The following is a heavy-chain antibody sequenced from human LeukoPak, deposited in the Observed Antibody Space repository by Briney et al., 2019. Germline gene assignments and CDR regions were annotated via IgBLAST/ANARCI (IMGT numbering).Heavy chain of an antibody. V-gene: IGHV3-21*01. D-gene: IGHD6-13*01. CDR2: ISSSSSYI. CDR3: ARDPGSSWYPGYFQH. J-gene: IGHJ1*01. CDR1: GFTFSSYS. Sequence: GGSLRLSCAASGFTFSSYSMNWVRQAPGKGLEWVSSISSSSSYIYYADSVKGRFTISRDNAKNSLYLQMNSLRAEDTAVYYCARDPGSSWYPGYFQHWGQGTLVTVSS.